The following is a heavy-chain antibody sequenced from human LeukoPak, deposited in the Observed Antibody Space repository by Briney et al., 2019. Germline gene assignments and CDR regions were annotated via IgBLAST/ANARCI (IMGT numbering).Heavy chain of an antibody. Sequence: PGGSLRLSCAASGFTVSSNYTSWVRQAPGKGLEWVSVIYSGGSTYYADSVKGRFTISRDNSKNTLYLQMNSLRAEDTAVYYCANSPAGTSYYFDYWGQGTLVTVSS. D-gene: IGHD3-10*01. CDR3: ANSPAGTSYYFDY. V-gene: IGHV3-53*01. J-gene: IGHJ4*02. CDR1: GFTVSSNY. CDR2: IYSGGST.